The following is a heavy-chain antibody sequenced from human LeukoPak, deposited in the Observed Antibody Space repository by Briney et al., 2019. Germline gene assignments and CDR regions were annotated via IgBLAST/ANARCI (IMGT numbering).Heavy chain of an antibody. CDR2: INWKSDNM. D-gene: IGHD2-8*01. V-gene: IGHV3-9*01. Sequence: PGGSLRLSCAASGFTFDNNAMPWVRHAPGKGLEWVSSINWKSDNMDYADSVKGRFTISRDNARNSLYLQMNSLRVEDTALYYCAKEGSDCTNGICRYFDYWGQGTLVTVSS. CDR1: GFTFDNNA. CDR3: AKEGSDCTNGICRYFDY. J-gene: IGHJ4*02.